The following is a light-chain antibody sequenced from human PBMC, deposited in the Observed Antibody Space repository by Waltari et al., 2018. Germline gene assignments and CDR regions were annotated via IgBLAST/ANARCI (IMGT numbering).Light chain of an antibody. J-gene: IGLJ2*01. CDR3: QAWDSSTAI. Sequence: SYELTQPPSVSVSPGQTASITCSGDKLGDKYACWYQQKPGRSPVLVIYQDNNRPSGSPGRLSGSNSGNTATLTIRGTQAMDEADYYCQAWDSSTAIFGGGTKLTVL. V-gene: IGLV3-1*01. CDR1: KLGDKY. CDR2: QDN.